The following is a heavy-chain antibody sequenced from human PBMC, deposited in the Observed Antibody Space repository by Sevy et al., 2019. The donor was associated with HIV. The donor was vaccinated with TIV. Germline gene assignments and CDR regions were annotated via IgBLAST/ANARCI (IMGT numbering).Heavy chain of an antibody. CDR3: ATDIGLQWEVLGARFFDS. CDR1: GFTFTNAW. D-gene: IGHD3-3*01. J-gene: IGHJ4*02. CDR2: IKSETYSGTA. V-gene: IGHV3-15*07. Sequence: GGSLSLSCAASGFTFTNAWMNWVRQVPGKGLEWVGRIKSETYSGTADYAAPVKDRFTISRDDSDNTLYLQMSSLKTEDTAVYYCATDIGLQWEVLGARFFDSWGQGTLVTVSS.